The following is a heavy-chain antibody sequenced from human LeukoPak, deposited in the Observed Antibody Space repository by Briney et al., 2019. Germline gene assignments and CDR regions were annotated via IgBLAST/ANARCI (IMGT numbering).Heavy chain of an antibody. CDR1: GGSINSGSYY. D-gene: IGHD5-24*01. Sequence: PSETLSLTCTVSGGSINSGSYYYHWIRQPAGKGLEWIGRIYTSGSTNYNPSLKSRVTISVDTSKNQFSLKLSSVTAADMAVYYCARANGKRWLQFQNWFDPWGQGTLVTVSS. CDR3: ARANGKRWLQFQNWFDP. V-gene: IGHV4-61*02. CDR2: IYTSGST. J-gene: IGHJ5*02.